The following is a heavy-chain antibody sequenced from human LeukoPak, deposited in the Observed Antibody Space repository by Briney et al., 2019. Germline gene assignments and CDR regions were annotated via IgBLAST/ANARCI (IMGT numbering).Heavy chain of an antibody. CDR3: ARVKSSGYYTLYYFDY. D-gene: IGHD3-22*01. CDR1: GGSISSSSYY. CDR2: IYYSGST. V-gene: IGHV4-61*05. J-gene: IGHJ4*02. Sequence: PSETLSLTCTVSGGSISSSSYYWGWIRQPPGKGLEWIGYIYYSGSTKYNPSLKSRVTISVDMSKNQFSLKLSSVVAADTAIYYCARVKSSGYYTLYYFDYWGQGTLVTVSS.